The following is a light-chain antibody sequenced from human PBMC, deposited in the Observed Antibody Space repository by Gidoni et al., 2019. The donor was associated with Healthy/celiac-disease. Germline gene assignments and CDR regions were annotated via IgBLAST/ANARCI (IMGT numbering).Light chain of an antibody. CDR1: QSVSSY. Sequence: EIVLTQSPATLSLSPGERATLSCRASQSVSSYLAWYQQKPGQAPRLLIYDASNRATGIPARFSGSGSGTDFTLTISSLEPEDFAGYYCQQRSNWLFTFGPGTKVDIK. J-gene: IGKJ3*01. CDR2: DAS. V-gene: IGKV3-11*01. CDR3: QQRSNWLFT.